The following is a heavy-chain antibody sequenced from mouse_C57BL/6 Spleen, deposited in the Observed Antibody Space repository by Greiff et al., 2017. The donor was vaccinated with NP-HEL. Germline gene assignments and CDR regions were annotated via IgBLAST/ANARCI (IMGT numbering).Heavy chain of an antibody. CDR2: IDPSDSET. CDR3: ARSCDYYTGFAY. D-gene: IGHD1-1*01. Sequence: VQLQQSGAELVRPGSSVKLSCKASGYTFTSYWMHWVKQRPIQGLEWIGNIDPSDSETHYNQKFKDKATLTVDKSSSTDYMQLSSLTSEDSAAYYCARSCDYYTGFAYWGQGTLVTVSA. J-gene: IGHJ3*01. V-gene: IGHV1-52*01. CDR1: GYTFTSYW.